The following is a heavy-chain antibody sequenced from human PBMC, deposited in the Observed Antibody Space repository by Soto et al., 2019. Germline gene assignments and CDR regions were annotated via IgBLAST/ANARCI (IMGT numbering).Heavy chain of an antibody. CDR1: GYIFTNYW. CDR3: ARHGSIGARQNWFDP. D-gene: IGHD6-6*01. Sequence: GESLKISCKGSGYIFTNYWIGWVRQMPGKGLEWMGIIYSGDSDTRYSPSFQGQITISVDKSINTAYLQWSSLKASDTATYYCARHGSIGARQNWFDPWGQGTLVTVSS. V-gene: IGHV5-51*01. J-gene: IGHJ5*02. CDR2: IYSGDSDT.